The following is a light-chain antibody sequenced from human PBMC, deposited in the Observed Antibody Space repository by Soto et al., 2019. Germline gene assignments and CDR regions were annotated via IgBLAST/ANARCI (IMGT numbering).Light chain of an antibody. CDR1: QTISSS. J-gene: IGKJ1*01. V-gene: IGKV3-15*01. CDR3: QQYNTWPWT. CDR2: GAS. Sequence: EPLMTQSPATLSVSPGARATLYCRASQTISSSLAWYQHKPGQAPRLLIFGASPRATGVPARFSGGGSGTLFTLTISSLRSEDFGIYYCQQYNTWPWTFGQGTKV.